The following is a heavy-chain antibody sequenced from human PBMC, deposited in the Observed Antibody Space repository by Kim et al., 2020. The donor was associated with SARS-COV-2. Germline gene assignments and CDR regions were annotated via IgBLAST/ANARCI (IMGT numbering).Heavy chain of an antibody. CDR2: IYHSGTT. CDR1: GDSISSYY. Sequence: SETLSLTCTVSGDSISSYYWSWIRLPPGKGLEWIGYIYHSGTTNYNPFSKSRVTMSVDTPTNQFSLMPSAVTAADTAAVYCVRRGHSSSGSCFDYWG. D-gene: IGHD6-13*01. V-gene: IGHV4-59*01. J-gene: IGHJ4*01. CDR3: VRRGHSSSGSCFDY.